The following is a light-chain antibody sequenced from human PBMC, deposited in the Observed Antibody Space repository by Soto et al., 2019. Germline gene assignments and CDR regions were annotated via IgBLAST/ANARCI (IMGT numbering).Light chain of an antibody. CDR3: SSYTSTSTLVI. J-gene: IGLJ2*01. CDR2: DVS. Sequence: QSALTQPASVSGSPGQSITISCTGTSSDVSGYNYVAWYQHHPGKAPKVMIYDVSNRPSGVSNRFSGSKSGNTASLTISGLQAEDEADYDCSSYTSTSTLVIFGGGTKLTVL. CDR1: SSDVSGYNY. V-gene: IGLV2-14*03.